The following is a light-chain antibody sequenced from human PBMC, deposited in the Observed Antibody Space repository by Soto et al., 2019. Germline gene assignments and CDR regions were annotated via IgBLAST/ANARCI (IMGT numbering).Light chain of an antibody. Sequence: DIQMTQSPTSLPASVGDRVTITCRASQSISSYLNWYQQKPGKAPNLLIYDATNLQSGVPSRFSGSGSGTDFTLNISSLQPEDFATYYCQQSYSTLRTFGQGTKVEIK. CDR1: QSISSY. CDR2: DAT. CDR3: QQSYSTLRT. J-gene: IGKJ1*01. V-gene: IGKV1-39*01.